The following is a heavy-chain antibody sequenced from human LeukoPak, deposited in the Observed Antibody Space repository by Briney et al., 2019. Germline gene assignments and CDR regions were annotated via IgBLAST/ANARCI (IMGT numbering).Heavy chain of an antibody. D-gene: IGHD1-26*01. V-gene: IGHV3-21*01. CDR2: ISSSSSYI. Sequence: GGSLRLSCAASGFTFSNYAMNWVRQAPGKGLEWVSSISSSSSYIYYADSVKGRFTISRDKAKSSLYLQMNSLRAEDTAVYYCARDRGVGATRGDYWGQGTLVTVSS. CDR3: ARDRGVGATRGDY. CDR1: GFTFSNYA. J-gene: IGHJ4*02.